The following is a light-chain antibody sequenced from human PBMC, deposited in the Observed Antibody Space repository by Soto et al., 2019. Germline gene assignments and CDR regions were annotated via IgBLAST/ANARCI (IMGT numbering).Light chain of an antibody. CDR2: EVY. V-gene: IGLV2-8*01. Sequence: QSALTQPPSASGSPGQSVTISCTGTRDDVGGYNYVSWFQHHPGKAPKLMIYEVYKRPSGVPARFSGSKSGNTASLTVSGLQAGDEATYYCSSYTSSITVDVVFGGGTKLTVL. CDR1: RDDVGGYNY. CDR3: SSYTSSITVDVV. J-gene: IGLJ2*01.